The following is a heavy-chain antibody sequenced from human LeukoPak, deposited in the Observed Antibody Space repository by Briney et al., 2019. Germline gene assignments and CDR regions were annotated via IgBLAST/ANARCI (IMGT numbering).Heavy chain of an antibody. Sequence: PSETLSLTCTVSGGSLSSSSYYWGWIRQPPGKGLEWIGSIYYSGSTYYNPSLKSRVTISVDTSKNQFSLKLSSVTAADTAVYYCARDQGWYRGFFDYWGQGTLVTVSS. D-gene: IGHD6-19*01. CDR2: IYYSGST. CDR1: GGSLSSSSYY. J-gene: IGHJ4*02. V-gene: IGHV4-39*07. CDR3: ARDQGWYRGFFDY.